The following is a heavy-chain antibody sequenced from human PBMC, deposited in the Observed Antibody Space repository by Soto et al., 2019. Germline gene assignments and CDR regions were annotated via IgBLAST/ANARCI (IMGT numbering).Heavy chain of an antibody. D-gene: IGHD4-17*01. V-gene: IGHV4-30-2*01. CDR2: IYHGGST. Sequence: PSETLSLPCAVSGGSISSRGYSWSWIRQPPGKGLEWIGYIYHGGSTDYNPSLKSRVTISVERSENQFSLRLSSVTAADTAVYYCARGGDYVEGDYFGTDVWGQGITVTVSS. CDR3: ARGGDYVEGDYFGTDV. J-gene: IGHJ6*02. CDR1: GGSISSRGYS.